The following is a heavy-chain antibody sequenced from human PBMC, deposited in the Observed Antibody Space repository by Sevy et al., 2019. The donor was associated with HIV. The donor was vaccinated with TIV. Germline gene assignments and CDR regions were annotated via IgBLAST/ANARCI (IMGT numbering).Heavy chain of an antibody. J-gene: IGHJ4*02. V-gene: IGHV3-15*01. CDR2: IKSKSDGGAT. CDR3: TTDLSSGSFKVY. CDR1: GFSFSKAW. Sequence: GGSLRLSCAASGFSFSKAWMSWVRQAPGKGLEWVGRIKSKSDGGATDYTAPVKGRFTISRDDSDGTVFLQMTSLKVEDTAVYYCTTDLSSGSFKVYWGQGTLVTVSS. D-gene: IGHD6-19*01.